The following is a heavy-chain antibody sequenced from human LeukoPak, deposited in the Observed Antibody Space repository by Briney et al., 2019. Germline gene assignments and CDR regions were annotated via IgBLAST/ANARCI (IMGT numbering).Heavy chain of an antibody. D-gene: IGHD3-10*01. Sequence: GGSLRLSCAASGFTFSSYWMSWVRQAPGKGLQRVANIKQDGSEKYYVDSVKGRFTISRDNAKNSLYLQMNSLRAEDTAVYYCARDVRLMVRGVADYYYYGMDVWGQGTTVTVSS. CDR3: ARDVRLMVRGVADYYYYGMDV. J-gene: IGHJ6*02. V-gene: IGHV3-7*01. CDR2: IKQDGSEK. CDR1: GFTFSSYW.